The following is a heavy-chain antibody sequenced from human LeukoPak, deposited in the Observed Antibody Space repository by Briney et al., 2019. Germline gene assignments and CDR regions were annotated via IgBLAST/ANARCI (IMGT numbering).Heavy chain of an antibody. J-gene: IGHJ4*02. CDR1: GFTFSSYS. CDR3: ARLLIGGGCFDY. D-gene: IGHD3-22*01. Sequence: PGGSLRLSCAASGFTFSSYSMNWVRQAPGKGLEWVSVIYSGGSTYYADSVKGRFTISRDNSKNTLYLQMNSLRAEDTAVYYCARLLIGGGCFDYWGQGTLVTVSS. CDR2: IYSGGST. V-gene: IGHV3-53*01.